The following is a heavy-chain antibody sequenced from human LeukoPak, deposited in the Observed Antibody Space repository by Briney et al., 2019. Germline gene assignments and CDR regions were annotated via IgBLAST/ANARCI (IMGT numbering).Heavy chain of an antibody. CDR3: TKETREHRVVETAVPRLESDFYYMDV. Sequence: ASVKVSCKTSGYTFIDSYIHWVRQAPGQGLEVMGWINPKSGGTNIFHTFRGRVTMARDTSTTTASMELSSLRPDDTAVYYCTKETREHRVVETAVPRLESDFYYMDVWGKGTTVTVSS. CDR1: GYTFIDSY. CDR2: INPKSGGT. D-gene: IGHD2-21*02. J-gene: IGHJ6*03. V-gene: IGHV1-2*02.